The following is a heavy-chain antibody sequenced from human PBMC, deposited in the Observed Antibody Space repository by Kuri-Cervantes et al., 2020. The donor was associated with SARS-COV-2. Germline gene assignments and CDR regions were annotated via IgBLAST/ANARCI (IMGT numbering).Heavy chain of an antibody. CDR3: AKEPPSNYGPAIY. CDR2: IGGSVGST. Sequence: GESLKISCAASGLNGLKFINYGMSWVRQAPGKGLEWVSGIGGSVGSTYYADSVKCRFTISRDNSKNTLYLRMISLRAEDADVYYCAKEPPSNYGPAIYWGQGTLVTVSS. D-gene: IGHD3-10*01. CDR1: GLNGLKFINYG. V-gene: IGHV3-23*01. J-gene: IGHJ4*02.